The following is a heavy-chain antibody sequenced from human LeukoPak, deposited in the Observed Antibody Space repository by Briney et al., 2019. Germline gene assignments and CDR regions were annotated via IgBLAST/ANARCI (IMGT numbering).Heavy chain of an antibody. CDR2: MYTGGST. Sequence: GGSLRLSCVASGFTVKTNSMIWVREAPGKGLRLVSVMYTGGSTYYADSVNGRFTISRDNSKNTLYLQMTSLTAEDTAVYYCASAREYCISSECYDYFQHWGQGTLVSVSS. V-gene: IGHV3-53*01. CDR3: ASAREYCISSECYDYFQH. D-gene: IGHD2-2*01. J-gene: IGHJ1*01. CDR1: GFTVKTNS.